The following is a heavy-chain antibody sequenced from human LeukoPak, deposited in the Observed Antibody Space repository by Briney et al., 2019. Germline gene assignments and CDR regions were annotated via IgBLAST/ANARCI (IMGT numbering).Heavy chain of an antibody. V-gene: IGHV4-59*08. Sequence: SETLSLTCAVSGGSISGYYWSWIRQPPGTGLEWSGYIYHSGGTSYSPSLKSRVAILADTSYDQFSLKLNSVTAADTAVYYFARLGFWSGSEDYYYYAMDVWGRGATVTVSS. CDR3: ARLGFWSGSEDYYYYAMDV. D-gene: IGHD3-3*01. CDR2: IYHSGGT. J-gene: IGHJ6*02. CDR1: GGSISGYY.